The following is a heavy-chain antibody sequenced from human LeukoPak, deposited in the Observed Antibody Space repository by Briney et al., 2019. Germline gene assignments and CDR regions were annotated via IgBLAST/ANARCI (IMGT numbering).Heavy chain of an antibody. V-gene: IGHV3-23*01. J-gene: IGHJ4*02. CDR3: AKARGATYGTYYFDY. Sequence: PGGSLRLSCAASGFTFSSYAMNWVRQAPGKGLEWVSISGSGGDTYYADSVKGRFTISRDNSKNTLYLKMNSLRAEETAVYYCAKARGATYGTYYFDYWGQGTLVTVSS. D-gene: IGHD4/OR15-4a*01. CDR2: ISGSGGDT. CDR1: GFTFSSYA.